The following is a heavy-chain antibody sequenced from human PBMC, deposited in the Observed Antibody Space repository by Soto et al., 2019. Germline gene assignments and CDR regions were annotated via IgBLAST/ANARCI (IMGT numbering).Heavy chain of an antibody. CDR3: ARLGGWTQDYGMDV. CDR1: GDSISSRSYY. CDR2: IHYSGST. D-gene: IGHD6-19*01. Sequence: SETLSLTCTVSGDSISSRSYYWGWIRQPPGQGLEWIGNIHYSGSTSYNPSLKSRATISIDTSQNQFSLKLTSVTAADTAVYYCARLGGWTQDYGMDVWGQGTTVTVSS. J-gene: IGHJ6*02. V-gene: IGHV4-39*01.